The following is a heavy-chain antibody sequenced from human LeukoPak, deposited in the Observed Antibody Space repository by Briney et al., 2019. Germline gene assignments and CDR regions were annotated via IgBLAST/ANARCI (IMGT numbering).Heavy chain of an antibody. V-gene: IGHV4-39*01. J-gene: IGHJ6*03. CDR1: GGSISSYY. CDR3: ARHSYYYYYMDV. Sequence: SETLSLTCTVSGGSISSYYWGWIRQPPGKGLEWIGSFYYSGSTYYTPSLKSRVTISVDTSKNQFSLRLSSVTAADTAVYYCARHSYYYYYMDVWGTGTTVTVSS. CDR2: FYYSGST.